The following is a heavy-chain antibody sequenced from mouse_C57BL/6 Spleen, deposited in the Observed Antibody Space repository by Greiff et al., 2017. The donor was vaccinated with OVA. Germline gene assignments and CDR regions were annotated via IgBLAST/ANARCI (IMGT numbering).Heavy chain of an antibody. CDR1: GYTFTSYW. V-gene: IGHV1-50*01. D-gene: IGHD2-4*01. CDR3: ARRDYDSAWFAY. J-gene: IGHJ3*01. Sequence: QVQLQQPGAELVKPGASVKLPCKASGYTFTSYWMQWVKQRPGQGLEWIGEIDPSDSYTNYNQKFKGKATLTVDTSSSTAYMQLSSLTSEDSAVYYCARRDYDSAWFAYWGQGTLVTVSA. CDR2: IDPSDSYT.